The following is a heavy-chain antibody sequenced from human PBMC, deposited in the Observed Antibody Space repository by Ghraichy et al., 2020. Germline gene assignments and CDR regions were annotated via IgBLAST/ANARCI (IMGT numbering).Heavy chain of an antibody. J-gene: IGHJ5*02. CDR1: GFTFSSYG. CDR2: ISYDGSNK. D-gene: IGHD3-22*01. CDR3: AKDLIHYYDSSGLMFDP. V-gene: IGHV3-30*18. Sequence: GGSLRLSCAASGFTFSSYGMHWVRQAPGKGLEWVAVISYDGSNKYYADSVKGRFTISRDNSKNTLYLQMNSLRAEDTAVYYCAKDLIHYYDSSGLMFDPWGQGTLVTVSS.